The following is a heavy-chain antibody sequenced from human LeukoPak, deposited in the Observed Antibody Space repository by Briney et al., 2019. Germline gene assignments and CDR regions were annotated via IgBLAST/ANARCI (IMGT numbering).Heavy chain of an antibody. D-gene: IGHD2-2*01. V-gene: IGHV1-69*13. J-gene: IGHJ6*03. CDR3: ARGTVVVVPAGYCYMDV. CDR1: GGTFSSYA. CDR2: IIPIFGTA. Sequence: SVKVSCKASGGTFSSYAISWVRQAPGQGLEWMGGIIPIFGTANYAQKFQGRVTITADESTSTAYMELSSLRSEDTAVYYCARGTVVVVPAGYCYMDVWGKGTTVTVSS.